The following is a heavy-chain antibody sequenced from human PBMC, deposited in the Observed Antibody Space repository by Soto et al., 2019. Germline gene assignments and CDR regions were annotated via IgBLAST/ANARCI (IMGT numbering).Heavy chain of an antibody. CDR2: IYYSGST. V-gene: IGHV4-59*01. CDR3: ARRERITIFGVVIVRDY. CDR1: DASISSYY. D-gene: IGHD3-3*01. Sequence: SETLALTCAVSDASISSYYWSWIRQPPGKGLEWIGKIYYSGSTIYNPSLKSRVTMSVDTSKNQFSLNLTSVTAADTAVYYCARRERITIFGVVIVRDYWGQGTLVTVSS. J-gene: IGHJ4*02.